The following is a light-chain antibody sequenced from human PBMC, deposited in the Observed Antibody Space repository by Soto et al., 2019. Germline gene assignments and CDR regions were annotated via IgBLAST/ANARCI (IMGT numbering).Light chain of an antibody. CDR3: CSYAGSDVFV. Sequence: QSALTQPASVSGSPGQSITISFTGTNSDIGNYNIVSWYQQHPDKAPKLIIYEVTKRPSGVSNRFSGSKPGNTASLTISGLQAEDEGDCHCCSYAGSDVFVFGTGTKVTVL. J-gene: IGLJ1*01. CDR2: EVT. V-gene: IGLV2-23*02. CDR1: NSDIGNYNI.